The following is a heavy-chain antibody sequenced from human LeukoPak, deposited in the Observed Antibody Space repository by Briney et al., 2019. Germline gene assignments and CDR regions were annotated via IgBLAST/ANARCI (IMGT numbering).Heavy chain of an antibody. CDR3: AKSRAPTADPDAFDV. Sequence: GGSLRLSCAASGFTFSSYAMSWVRQAPGKGLEWVAFIRDAKNDEYYVDSVKGRFTISRDNSKNSLYLQMNSLRREDTGLYYCAKSRAPTADPDAFDVWGQGTMVTVSS. V-gene: IGHV3-30*02. D-gene: IGHD1-14*01. CDR1: GFTFSSYA. J-gene: IGHJ3*01. CDR2: IRDAKNDE.